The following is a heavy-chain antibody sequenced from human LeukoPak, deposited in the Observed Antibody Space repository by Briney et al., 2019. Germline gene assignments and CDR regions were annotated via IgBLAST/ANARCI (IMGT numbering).Heavy chain of an antibody. Sequence: KPSETLSLTCTVSGGSISSSSYYWGWIRQPPGKGLEWIGSIYYSGSTYYNPSLRSRVTISVDTSKNQFSLKLSSVTAADTAVYYCAGYSSSWYVYYFDYWGQGTLVTVSS. V-gene: IGHV4-39*01. D-gene: IGHD6-13*01. CDR3: AGYSSSWYVYYFDY. CDR1: GGSISSSSYY. J-gene: IGHJ4*02. CDR2: IYYSGST.